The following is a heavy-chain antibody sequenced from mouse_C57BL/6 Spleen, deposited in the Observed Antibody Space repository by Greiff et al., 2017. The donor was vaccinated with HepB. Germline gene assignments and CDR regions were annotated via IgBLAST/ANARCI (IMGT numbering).Heavy chain of an antibody. CDR3: ARNWAYWYFDV. CDR2: ISYSGST. D-gene: IGHD4-1*01. J-gene: IGHJ1*03. Sequence: EVQVVESGPGMVKPSQSLSLTCTVTGYSITSGYDWHWIRHFPGNKLEWMGYISYSGSTNYNPSLKSRISITHDTSKNHFFLKLNSVTTEDTATYYCARNWAYWYFDVWGTGTTVTVSS. V-gene: IGHV3-1*01. CDR1: GYSITSGYD.